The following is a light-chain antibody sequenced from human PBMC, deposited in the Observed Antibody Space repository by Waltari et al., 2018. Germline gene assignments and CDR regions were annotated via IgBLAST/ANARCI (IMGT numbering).Light chain of an antibody. V-gene: IGKV3-20*01. Sequence: CQASQGISSNLAWYQQKPGQAPKLLIYGTSPRATGVPERFSGSGCGTDFTLTISSLEPEDFAVYYCQHYVRLPVTFGQGTKVEIK. J-gene: IGKJ1*01. CDR1: QGISSN. CDR2: GTS. CDR3: QHYVRLPVT.